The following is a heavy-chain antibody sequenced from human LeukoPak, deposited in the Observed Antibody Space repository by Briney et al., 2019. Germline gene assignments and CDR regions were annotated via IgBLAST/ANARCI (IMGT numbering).Heavy chain of an antibody. V-gene: IGHV3-49*03. J-gene: IGHJ4*02. CDR1: GFTFRDYN. CDR2: IRSKADGGTT. CDR3: ARDDRPSGHDFDY. Sequence: QSGRSLRVSCTASGFTFRDYNINWFRQAPGRGLEWVGFIRSKADGGTTEYAASVKGRFTISRDDSKNVAYLQINNLRAEDTALYYCARDDRPSGHDFDYWGQGTLVTVSP. D-gene: IGHD6-6*01.